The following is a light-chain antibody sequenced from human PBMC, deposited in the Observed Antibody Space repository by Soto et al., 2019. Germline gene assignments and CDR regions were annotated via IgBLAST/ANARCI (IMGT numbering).Light chain of an antibody. Sequence: DIQMTQSPSSLSASVGDRVTITCRASQGIYKYLAWYQQKPGKVPHLLIYAASTLQSGVPSRFSGRGSGTDFTLTISSLQPEDVATYYCQKYNSVPFTFGPGTKVDIK. CDR2: AAS. J-gene: IGKJ3*01. CDR1: QGIYKY. V-gene: IGKV1-27*01. CDR3: QKYNSVPFT.